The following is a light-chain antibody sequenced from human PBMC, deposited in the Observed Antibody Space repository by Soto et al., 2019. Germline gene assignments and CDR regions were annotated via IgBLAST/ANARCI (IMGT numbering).Light chain of an antibody. CDR2: GAS. V-gene: IGKV3-15*01. J-gene: IGKJ1*01. CDR3: QQYNNWPRT. Sequence: EIVMTQSPATQSVSPGERATLSCRASQSIRSNLAWYQQKPGQPPRLLIYGASTRASGIPASFSGSGSGTEFTLTISSLQSEDFAVYYCQQYNNWPRTFGQGTKVEIK. CDR1: QSIRSN.